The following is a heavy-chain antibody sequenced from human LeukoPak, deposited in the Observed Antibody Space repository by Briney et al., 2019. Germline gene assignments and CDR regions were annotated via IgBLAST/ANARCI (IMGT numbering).Heavy chain of an antibody. V-gene: IGHV1/OR15-1*04. CDR3: ARSNSGLRFLEWLYFDY. D-gene: IGHD3-3*01. CDR1: GYIFTDYY. J-gene: IGHJ4*02. Sequence: ASVKVSCKASGYIFTDYYMHWVRQAPGQELGWMGRINPNSGGTNYAQKFQGRVTMTRDTSISTAYMELSSLRSEDTAVYYCARSNSGLRFLEWLYFDYWGQGALVTVSS. CDR2: INPNSGGT.